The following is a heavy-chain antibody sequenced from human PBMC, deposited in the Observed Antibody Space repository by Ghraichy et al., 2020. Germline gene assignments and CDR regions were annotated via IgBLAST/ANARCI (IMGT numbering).Heavy chain of an antibody. J-gene: IGHJ3*02. D-gene: IGHD2-2*01. CDR2: IYYSGSI. CDR1: GGSISSGGYY. V-gene: IGHV4-31*03. CDR3: ARAGYCSSTSCYDGYGDAFDI. Sequence: SETLSLTCTVSGGSISSGGYYWSWIRQHPGKGLEWIGYIYYSGSIYYNPSLKSRVTISVDTSKNQFSLKLSSVTAADTAVYYCARAGYCSSTSCYDGYGDAFDIWGQGTMVTVSS.